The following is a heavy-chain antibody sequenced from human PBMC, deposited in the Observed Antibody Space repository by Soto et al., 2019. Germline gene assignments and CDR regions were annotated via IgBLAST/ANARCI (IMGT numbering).Heavy chain of an antibody. V-gene: IGHV3-11*01. CDR2: ISSSGSTI. Sequence: PGGSLRLSCAASGFTFSDYYMSWIRQAPGKGLEWVSYISSSGSTIYYADSVKGRFTISRDNAKNSLYLQMNSLRAEDTAMYYCARAVASAGYYYYYYYYMDVWGKGTTVTVSS. D-gene: IGHD6-13*01. CDR1: GFTFSDYY. J-gene: IGHJ6*03. CDR3: ARAVASAGYYYYYYYYMDV.